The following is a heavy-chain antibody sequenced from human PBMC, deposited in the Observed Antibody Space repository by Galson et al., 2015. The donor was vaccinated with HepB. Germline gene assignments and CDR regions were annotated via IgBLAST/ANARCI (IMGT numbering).Heavy chain of an antibody. V-gene: IGHV3-30*03. D-gene: IGHD1-26*01. CDR3: APFQVGATDY. CDR1: GFTFSSYG. CDR2: ISYDGSNK. Sequence: SLRLSCAASGFTFSSYGMHWVRQAPGKGLEWVAVISYDGSNKYYADSVKGRFTISRDNSKNTLYLQMNSLRAEDTAVYYCAPFQVGATDYWGQGTLVTVSS. J-gene: IGHJ4*02.